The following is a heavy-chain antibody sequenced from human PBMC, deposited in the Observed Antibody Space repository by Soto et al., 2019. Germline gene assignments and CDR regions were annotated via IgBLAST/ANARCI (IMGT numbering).Heavy chain of an antibody. V-gene: IGHV4-59*01. CDR2: IYYSGST. Sequence: SETLSLTCTVSGGSISSYYWSWIRQPPGKGLEWIGYIYYSGSTNYNPSLKSRVTISVDTSKNQSSLKLSSVTAADTAVYYCARDRTLAVAGDDAFDIWGQGAMVTVS. J-gene: IGHJ3*02. CDR1: GGSISSYY. D-gene: IGHD6-19*01. CDR3: ARDRTLAVAGDDAFDI.